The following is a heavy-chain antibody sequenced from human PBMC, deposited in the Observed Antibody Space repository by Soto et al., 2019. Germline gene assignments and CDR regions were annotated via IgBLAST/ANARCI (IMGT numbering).Heavy chain of an antibody. CDR1: GYIMTTYG. D-gene: IGHD1-1*01. V-gene: IGHV1-18*01. Sequence: QVQLVQSGTEVKKPGASVKVSCKASGYIMTTYGVSWVRQAPGQGLEWVGWISAYNDHTNYAQKFQGRVTMTTDTSTSTAYRELRSLRSDDTAVYYCARGTSLDYGGQGPLFTFSS. CDR3: ARGTSLDY. J-gene: IGHJ4*02. CDR2: ISAYNDHT.